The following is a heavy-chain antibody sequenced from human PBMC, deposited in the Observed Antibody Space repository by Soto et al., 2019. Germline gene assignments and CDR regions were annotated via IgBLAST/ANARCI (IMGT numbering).Heavy chain of an antibody. CDR1: GFTFNNYG. J-gene: IGHJ4*02. D-gene: IGHD3-16*01. Sequence: GGSLRLSCAASGFTFNNYGMHWVRQAPGKGLEWVVVISFDGRNTYYADSVKGRFTISRDNSKNTLYLQMNSLRVEDSAVYYCVPRKGDPFTWGPGTLVTVSS. CDR2: ISFDGRNT. CDR3: VPRKGDPFT. V-gene: IGHV3-30*03.